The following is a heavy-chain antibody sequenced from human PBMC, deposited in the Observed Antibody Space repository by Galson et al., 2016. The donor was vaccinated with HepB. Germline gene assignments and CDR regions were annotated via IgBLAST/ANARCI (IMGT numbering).Heavy chain of an antibody. D-gene: IGHD1/OR15-1a*01. CDR2: IRNQAYGVTT. V-gene: IGHV3-49*03. CDR1: GFIFGDYA. J-gene: IGHJ4*03. Sequence: SLRLSCAASGFIFGDYAVTWFRQAPGKGLEWVGFIRNQAYGVTTQYAASVKGRFTFSRYDSKSVAYLQMNSLRTEDSAVYYCARGSASYEQGYCDYWGQGTLVSVSS. CDR3: ARGSASYEQGYCDY.